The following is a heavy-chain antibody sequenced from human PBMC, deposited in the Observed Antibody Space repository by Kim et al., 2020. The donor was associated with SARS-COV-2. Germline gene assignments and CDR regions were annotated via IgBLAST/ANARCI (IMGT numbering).Heavy chain of an antibody. CDR2: MNPNSGNT. J-gene: IGHJ5*02. V-gene: IGHV1-8*01. Sequence: ASVKVSCKASGYTFTSYDINWVRQATGQGLEWMGWMNPNSGNTGYAQKFQGRVTMTRNTSISTAYMELSILRSEDTAVYYCARRRVGANNWFDPWGQGTLVTVSS. CDR1: GYTFTSYD. D-gene: IGHD1-26*01. CDR3: ARRRVGANNWFDP.